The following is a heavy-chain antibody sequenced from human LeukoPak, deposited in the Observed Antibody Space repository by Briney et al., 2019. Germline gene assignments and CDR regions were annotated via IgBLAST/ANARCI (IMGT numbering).Heavy chain of an antibody. CDR2: INHSGST. Sequence: PSETLSLTCAVYAGSFSGYNWNWIRQPPGKGLEWIGEINHSGSTNYSPSLKSRVTISVDTSKNQFSLKLSSVTAADTAVYYCARVYYSNSYDYWYFDLWGRGTLVTVSS. V-gene: IGHV4-34*01. D-gene: IGHD6-13*01. J-gene: IGHJ2*01. CDR3: ARVYYSNSYDYWYFDL. CDR1: AGSFSGYN.